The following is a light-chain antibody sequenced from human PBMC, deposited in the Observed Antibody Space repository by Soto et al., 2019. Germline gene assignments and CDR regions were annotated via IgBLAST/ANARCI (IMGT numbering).Light chain of an antibody. V-gene: IGLV2-8*01. CDR2: EVS. CDR1: SSDVGGYKY. Sequence: HSALTQPPSASGSPGQSVTISCTGTSSDVGGYKYVSWYQQHPGKAPKLMIYEVSKRPSGVPDRFSGSKSGNTASLTVSGLQDEDEADYYCSSFAGSNNLLFGGGTKLTVL. J-gene: IGLJ2*01. CDR3: SSFAGSNNLL.